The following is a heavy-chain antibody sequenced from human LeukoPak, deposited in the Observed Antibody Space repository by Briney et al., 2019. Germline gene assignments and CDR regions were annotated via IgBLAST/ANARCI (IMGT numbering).Heavy chain of an antibody. D-gene: IGHD6-19*01. J-gene: IGHJ4*02. V-gene: IGHV4-59*12. CDR1: GGSISSYS. Sequence: ASETLSLTCTVSGGSISSYSWSWIRQPPGKGLEYIGAIFNSGTTNYNPSLKSRVTISIDRSNNQFSLNLNSVTAADTAVYFCARGRGAVPGFDYWGQGTLVTVSS. CDR2: IFNSGTT. CDR3: ARGRGAVPGFDY.